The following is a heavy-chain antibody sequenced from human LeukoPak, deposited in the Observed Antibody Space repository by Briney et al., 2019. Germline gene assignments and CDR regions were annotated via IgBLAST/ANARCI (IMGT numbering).Heavy chain of an antibody. D-gene: IGHD3-10*01. CDR2: ISGSGGNT. V-gene: IGHV3-23*01. J-gene: IGHJ4*02. CDR3: AKWKYYGSPYFDY. Sequence: GGSLRLSCAASGFTFSNYAMSWVRQRPGKGLEWVSDISGSGGNTYSADSVKGRFTISRDNSKNTLYLQMISLRAEDTAVYYCAKWKYYGSPYFDYWGQGTLVTVSS. CDR1: GFTFSNYA.